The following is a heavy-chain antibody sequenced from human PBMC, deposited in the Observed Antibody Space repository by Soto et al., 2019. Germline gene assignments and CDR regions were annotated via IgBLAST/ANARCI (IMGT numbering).Heavy chain of an antibody. V-gene: IGHV5-51*01. CDR3: ARWGSGCNGSDYYFVESEKWFDP. CDR2: IHPSDSGT. J-gene: IGHJ5*01. D-gene: IGHD2-21*02. Sequence: GESLKISCRSSGYSFTEYWIGWVRQMPGKGLEWMGIIHPSDSGTTYSPSFQGQVIISADNSITTAYLQWSSLKASDTVIYYCARWGSGCNGSDYYFVESEKWFDPWGQGTRVTVSS. CDR1: GYSFTEYW.